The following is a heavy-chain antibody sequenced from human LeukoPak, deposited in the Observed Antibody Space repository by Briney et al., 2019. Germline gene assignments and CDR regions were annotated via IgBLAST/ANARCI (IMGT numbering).Heavy chain of an antibody. CDR2: MNQDGSAK. D-gene: IGHD3-16*01. Sequence: GGSLRPSFAASGFTFSDSWMSWVRQPPGKGLGWVANMNQDGSAKGYVDSVKGRFTISRNNTRTSLYLKMSSLRPETTVVYYCATYTDWVAGDVWGQGTTVTVSS. V-gene: IGHV3-7*01. CDR3: ATYTDWVAGDV. J-gene: IGHJ6*02. CDR1: GFTFSDSW.